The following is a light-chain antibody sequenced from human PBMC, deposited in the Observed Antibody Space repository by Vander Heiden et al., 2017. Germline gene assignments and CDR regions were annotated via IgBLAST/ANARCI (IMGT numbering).Light chain of an antibody. J-gene: IGLJ2*01. CDR2: GSK. Sequence: QSVLTQPPSVSGAPGQSVTLSCACSSSNIGAGYDVHWYQQLPGTAPKLLIYGSKNRPSGVPDRFSGSKSGTSASLAITGLQAEDEADYYCQSYDSSLHVVFGGGTRVTVL. CDR1: SSNIGAGYD. CDR3: QSYDSSLHVV. V-gene: IGLV1-40*01.